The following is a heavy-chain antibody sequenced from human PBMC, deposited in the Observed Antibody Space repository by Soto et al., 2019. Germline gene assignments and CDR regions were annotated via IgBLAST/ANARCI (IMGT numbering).Heavy chain of an antibody. D-gene: IGHD3-9*01. CDR3: ARDRSLLLRYFDWLLDGMDV. CDR1: GFTFSSYA. CDR2: ISYDGSNK. Sequence: VGSLRLSCAASGFTFSSYAMHWVRQAPGKGLEWVAVISYDGSNKYYADSVKGRFTISRDNSKNTLYLQMNSLRAEDTAVYYCARDRSLLLRYFDWLLDGMDVWGQGTTVTV. J-gene: IGHJ6*02. V-gene: IGHV3-30-3*01.